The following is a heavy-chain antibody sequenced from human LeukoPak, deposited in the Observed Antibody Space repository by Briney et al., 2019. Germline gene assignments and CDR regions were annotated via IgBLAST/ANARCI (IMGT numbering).Heavy chain of an antibody. D-gene: IGHD1-26*01. J-gene: IGHJ6*03. V-gene: IGHV7-4-1*02. Sequence: GASVKVSCKASGYIFTSYYMYWVRQAPRQGLEWMGWINTNTGNPTYAQGFTGRFVFSLDTSVSTTYLQISSLKAEDTAVYYCARVGTTRSAYYYMDVWGKGTTVTVSS. CDR2: INTNTGNP. CDR1: GYIFTSYY. CDR3: ARVGTTRSAYYYMDV.